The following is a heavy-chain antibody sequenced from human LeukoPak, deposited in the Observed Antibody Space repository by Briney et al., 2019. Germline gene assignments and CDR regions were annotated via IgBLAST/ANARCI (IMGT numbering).Heavy chain of an antibody. CDR3: AYSNSFDY. CDR2: ISRSNNV. CDR1: GFTFSAYD. D-gene: IGHD4-11*01. V-gene: IGHV3-69-1*02. Sequence: PGGSLRLSCAASGFTFSAYDMNWVRQAPGKGLEWVSYISRSNNVYYADSVKGRLTISRHSAKNSLYQQMNSLKAKDPAVYYCAYSNSFDYWGQGTLVTVSS. J-gene: IGHJ4*02.